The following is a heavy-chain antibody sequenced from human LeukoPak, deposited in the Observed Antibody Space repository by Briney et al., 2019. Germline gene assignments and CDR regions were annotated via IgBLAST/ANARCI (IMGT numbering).Heavy chain of an antibody. CDR3: ARDYCSGGSCYMGYYYYMDV. CDR1: GFTFSSYA. Sequence: PGGSLRLSCAASGFTFSSYAMSWVRQAPGKGLEWVSGISSSGFSTYYADSVKGRFTISRDSAKNSLYLQMNSLRAEDTAVYYCARDYCSGGSCYMGYYYYMDVWGKGTTVTVSS. CDR2: ISSSGFST. J-gene: IGHJ6*03. V-gene: IGHV3-23*01. D-gene: IGHD2-15*01.